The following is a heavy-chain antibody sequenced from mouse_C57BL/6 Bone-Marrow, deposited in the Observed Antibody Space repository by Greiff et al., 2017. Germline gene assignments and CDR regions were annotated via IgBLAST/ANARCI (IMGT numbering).Heavy chain of an antibody. V-gene: IGHV14-1*01. CDR3: TPFYYYGSKAWFAY. CDR1: GFNIKDYY. J-gene: IGHJ3*01. CDR2: IDPEDGDT. Sequence: VQLQQSGAELVRPGASVKLSCTASGFNIKDYYMHWVKQRPEQGLEWIGRIDPEDGDTEYAPKFQGKATMTADTSSNTAYLQLSSLTSEDTAVYYCTPFYYYGSKAWFAYWGQGTLVTVSA. D-gene: IGHD1-1*01.